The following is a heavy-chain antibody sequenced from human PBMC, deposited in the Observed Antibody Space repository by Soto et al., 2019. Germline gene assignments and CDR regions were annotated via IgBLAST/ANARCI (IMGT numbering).Heavy chain of an antibody. Sequence: PSETLSLTCTVSGGSISRSTYYWGWIRQPPGKGLEWIGYIYYTGNTNYNPSLKSRVTISVDTSKNQFSLKMSSVTTADTAVYYCAREFTYYYGSGSRRYYFDYWGQGTLVTVSS. CDR1: GGSISRSTYY. V-gene: IGHV4-61*01. D-gene: IGHD3-10*01. CDR3: AREFTYYYGSGSRRYYFDY. J-gene: IGHJ4*02. CDR2: IYYTGNT.